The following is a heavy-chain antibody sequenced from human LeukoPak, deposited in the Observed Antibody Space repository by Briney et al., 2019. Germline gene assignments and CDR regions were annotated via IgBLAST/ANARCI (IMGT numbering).Heavy chain of an antibody. CDR1: GFTVSSNY. D-gene: IGHD1-1*01. CDR2: IYGGVNT. Sequence: GGSLRLSCAASGFTVSSNYMSWVRQAPGKGLEWVSVIYGGVNTVYADSVQGRFTISRDNSKNTLYLQLSSLRAEDTAVYYCAKSPKTGFLFDYWGKGTLVTVSS. CDR3: AKSPKTGFLFDY. J-gene: IGHJ4*02. V-gene: IGHV3-66*01.